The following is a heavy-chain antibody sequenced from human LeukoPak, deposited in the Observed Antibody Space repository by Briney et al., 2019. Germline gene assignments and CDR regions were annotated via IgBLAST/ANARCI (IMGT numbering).Heavy chain of an antibody. D-gene: IGHD3-10*01. CDR2: ISAYNGNT. V-gene: IGHV1-18*04. CDR1: GYTLSRYG. Sequence: ASVKVSCKESGYTLSRYGISWVRQAPAQELEWMGWISAYNGNTNYAQKLQGRVTMTTDTSTSTAYMELRSLRSDDTAVYYCARDSLTPLLWFETAVDYWGQGTLVTVSS. CDR3: ARDSLTPLLWFETAVDY. J-gene: IGHJ4*02.